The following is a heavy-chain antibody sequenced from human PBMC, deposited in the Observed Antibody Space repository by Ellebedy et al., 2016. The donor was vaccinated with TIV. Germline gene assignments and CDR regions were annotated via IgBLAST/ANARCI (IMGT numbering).Heavy chain of an antibody. CDR3: AKDLVLSLLYYDILTGYPFDY. CDR2: VSGGGGAK. J-gene: IGHJ4*02. D-gene: IGHD3-9*01. V-gene: IGHV3-23*01. Sequence: GGSLRLSCEASGFTFNTYVMNWVRQAPGKGLEWVSAVSGGGGAKYYADSVKGRFTISRDNSKNTLYLQMNSLRAEDTAVYYCAKDLVLSLLYYDILTGYPFDYWGQGTLVTVSS. CDR1: GFTFNTYV.